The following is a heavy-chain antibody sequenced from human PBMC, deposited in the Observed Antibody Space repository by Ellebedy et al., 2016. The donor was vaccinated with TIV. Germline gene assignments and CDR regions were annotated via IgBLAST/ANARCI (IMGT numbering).Heavy chain of an antibody. CDR2: ISYSGDLM. D-gene: IGHD6-13*01. CDR1: GFTFSGYY. CDR3: ARLGVIAAAGASDY. V-gene: IGHV3-11*01. J-gene: IGHJ4*02. Sequence: PEGSLRLSCAASGFTFSGYYMSWFRQAPGKGPEWVSYISYSGDLMYYADSVKGRFTTSRDNAGNSLYLQMNSLRAEDTAVYYCARLGVIAAAGASDYWGQGTLVIVSS.